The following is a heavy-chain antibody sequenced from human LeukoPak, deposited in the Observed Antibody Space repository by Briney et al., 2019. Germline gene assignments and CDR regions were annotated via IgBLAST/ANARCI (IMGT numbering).Heavy chain of an antibody. D-gene: IGHD6-19*01. CDR1: EGTFSSYA. CDR3: ARDGSSGSFDY. Sequence: SVKVSCKASEGTFSSYAISRVRQAPGQGLEWMGRIIPIFGTANYAQKFQGRVTITTDESTSTAYMELSSLRSEDTAVYYCARDGSSGSFDYWGQGTLVTVSS. J-gene: IGHJ4*02. CDR2: IIPIFGTA. V-gene: IGHV1-69*05.